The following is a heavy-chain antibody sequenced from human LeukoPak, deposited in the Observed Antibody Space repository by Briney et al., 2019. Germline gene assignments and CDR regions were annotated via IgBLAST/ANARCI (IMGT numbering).Heavy chain of an antibody. CDR3: ARSSSASYHHAFGL. Sequence: PSETLSLTCTVSGGSLSIYYWSWLRQSPGKGLEWIAYINDRGSTNYIPSLMSRATISMDTSKGQVSLTLNSVTPADAGVYFCARSSSASYHHAFGLWGQGILVTVSP. V-gene: IGHV4-59*01. CDR1: GGSLSIYY. D-gene: IGHD3-10*01. CDR2: INDRGST. J-gene: IGHJ4*02.